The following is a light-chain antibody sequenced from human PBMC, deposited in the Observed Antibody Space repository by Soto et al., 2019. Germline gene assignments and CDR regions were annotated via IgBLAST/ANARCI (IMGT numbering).Light chain of an antibody. CDR1: SSDVGGYNY. CDR2: HVS. Sequence: QSALTQAASVSGTPGQSITISCTGTSSDVGGYNYVSWYQQHPGKAPKLMIYHVSDRPSGVSHRFSGSRSGNTASLTISGLQAEDEADYYCSSYTSSSTYVFGTGTKVTVL. CDR3: SSYTSSSTYV. V-gene: IGLV2-14*03. J-gene: IGLJ1*01.